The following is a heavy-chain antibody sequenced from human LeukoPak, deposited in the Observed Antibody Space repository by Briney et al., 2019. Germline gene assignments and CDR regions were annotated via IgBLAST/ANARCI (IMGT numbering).Heavy chain of an antibody. V-gene: IGHV4-59*07. CDR3: ARRKYSTPIGRGSSWPRPFDY. J-gene: IGHJ4*02. CDR2: IYYSGST. D-gene: IGHD6-13*01. CDR1: GGSISSYY. Sequence: PSDTLSLTCTVSGGSISSYYWSWIRQPPGKGLEWIGYIYYSGSTNYNPSLKSRVTISVDTSKNQFSLKLSSVTAADTAVYYCARRKYSTPIGRGSSWPRPFDYWGQGTLVTVSS.